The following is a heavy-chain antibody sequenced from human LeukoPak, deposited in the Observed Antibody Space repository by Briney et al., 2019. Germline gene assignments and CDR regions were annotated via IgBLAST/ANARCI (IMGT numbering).Heavy chain of an antibody. D-gene: IGHD3-10*01. V-gene: IGHV3-23*01. CDR2: ISGSGGST. CDR3: ASGVLYYYYYYGMDV. CDR1: GFTFSSYA. J-gene: IGHJ6*02. Sequence: PGGSLRLSCAASGFTFSSYAMSWVRQAPGKGLEWVSAISGSGGSTYYADSVTGRFTISRDNSKNTLYLQMNSLRAEDTAVYYCASGVLYYYYYYGMDVWGQGTTVTISS.